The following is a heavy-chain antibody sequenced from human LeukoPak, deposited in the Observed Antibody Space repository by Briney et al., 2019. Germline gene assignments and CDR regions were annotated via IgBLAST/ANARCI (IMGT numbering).Heavy chain of an antibody. V-gene: IGHV3-23*01. Sequence: GGSLRLSCAASGFTFSSYAISWVGQAQGKGLEGVSAISGSGGSTYYADSVKGRFTISRDNSKNTLYLQMNSLRAEDTAVYYCAKLKDIVATINAFDIWGQGTMVTVSS. D-gene: IGHD5-12*01. CDR2: ISGSGGST. J-gene: IGHJ3*02. CDR1: GFTFSSYA. CDR3: AKLKDIVATINAFDI.